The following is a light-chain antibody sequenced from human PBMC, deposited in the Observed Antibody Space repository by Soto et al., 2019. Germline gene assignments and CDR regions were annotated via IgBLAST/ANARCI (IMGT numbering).Light chain of an antibody. V-gene: IGKV3-15*01. Sequence: EKVMTQSPATLSVSPGERATLSCRASQSVFSNLAWYQQKPGQAPRLLISGASARATGIPARFSGSGSGTEFTLTISSLQSEDFAVYYCQHYNNWPFTFGQGTKLEIK. J-gene: IGKJ2*01. CDR1: QSVFSN. CDR2: GAS. CDR3: QHYNNWPFT.